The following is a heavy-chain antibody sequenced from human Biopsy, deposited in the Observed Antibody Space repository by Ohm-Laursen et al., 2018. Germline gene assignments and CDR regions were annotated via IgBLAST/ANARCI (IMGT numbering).Heavy chain of an antibody. J-gene: IGHJ4*02. CDR2: IDSSAAST. V-gene: IGHV3-23*01. CDR3: ASDLNGDPSAFDY. Sequence: GSLRLSCTAPGFTFKNYAMNWVRQAPGKGLDWVSSIDSSAASTFYAGSVKGRFTISRDNSKNTLFLQMNSLRAADTAIYYCASDLNGDPSAFDYWGQGTPVTVSS. CDR1: GFTFKNYA. D-gene: IGHD4-17*01.